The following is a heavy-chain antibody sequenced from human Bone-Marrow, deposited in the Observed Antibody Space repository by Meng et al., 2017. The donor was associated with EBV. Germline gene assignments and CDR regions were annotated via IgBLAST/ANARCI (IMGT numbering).Heavy chain of an antibody. Sequence: VHVVQSGAEVQKPGASVKVSCKASGYTFTGYYMHWVRQAPGQGLEWMGRINLNSGGTNYAQKFQGRVTMTRDTSISTAYMELSNLRSDDGAVYYCARLQRDCSSTSCYPFDYWGQGTLVTVSS. V-gene: IGHV1-2*06. CDR2: INLNSGGT. CDR3: ARLQRDCSSTSCYPFDY. J-gene: IGHJ4*02. CDR1: GYTFTGYY. D-gene: IGHD2-2*01.